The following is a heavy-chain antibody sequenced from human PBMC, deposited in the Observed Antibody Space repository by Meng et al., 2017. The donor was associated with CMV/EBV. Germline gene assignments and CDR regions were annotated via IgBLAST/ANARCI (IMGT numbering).Heavy chain of an antibody. D-gene: IGHD3-22*01. J-gene: IGHJ4*02. CDR1: GFTFSSYG. V-gene: IGHV3-33*06. CDR3: AKGTYYDDSSGTDY. Sequence: GESLKISCAASGFTFSSYGMHWVRQAPGKGLEWVAVIWYDGSNKYYADSVKGRFTISRDNSKNTLYLQMNSLRAEDTAVYYCAKGTYYDDSSGTDYWGQGTLVTVSS. CDR2: IWYDGSNK.